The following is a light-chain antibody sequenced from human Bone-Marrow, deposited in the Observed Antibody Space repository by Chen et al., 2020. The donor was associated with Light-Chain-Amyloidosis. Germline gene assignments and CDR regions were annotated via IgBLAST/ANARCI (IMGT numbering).Light chain of an antibody. CDR2: SIN. Sequence: QTALTQPPSASGTPGQRGTISCSGSTSNIGSNTVNWYQHLPGTAPKLLIHSINQRPSGVPARFSGSKSGTSASLAISGLQSADEAIYYCAAWDDSLDVLYVFGTGTKVTVL. J-gene: IGLJ1*01. V-gene: IGLV1-44*01. CDR3: AAWDDSLDVLYV. CDR1: TSNIGSNT.